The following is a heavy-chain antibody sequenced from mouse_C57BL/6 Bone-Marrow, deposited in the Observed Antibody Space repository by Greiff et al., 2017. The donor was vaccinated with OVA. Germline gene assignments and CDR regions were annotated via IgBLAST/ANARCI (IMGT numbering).Heavy chain of an antibody. CDR3: ASLLDSSGYEGYAMDY. V-gene: IGHV1-64*01. Sequence: QVQLQQPGAELVKPGASVKLSCKASGYTFTSYWMHWVKQRPGQGLEWIGMIHPNSGSTNYNEKFKSKATLTVDKSSSTAYMQLSSLTSEDSAVYYCASLLDSSGYEGYAMDYWGQGTSVTVSS. J-gene: IGHJ4*01. CDR2: IHPNSGST. CDR1: GYTFTSYW. D-gene: IGHD3-2*02.